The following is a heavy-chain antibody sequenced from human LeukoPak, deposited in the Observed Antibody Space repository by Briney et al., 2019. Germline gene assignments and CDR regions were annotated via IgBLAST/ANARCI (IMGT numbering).Heavy chain of an antibody. Sequence: SETLSLTWSVYGVSFSGYYWSWIRQPPGKGLEWIGEINHSGSTNYNPSLKSRVTISVDTSKNQFSLKLRSVTAADTAVYYCARGRSWYCTNRVCYVFDYWGQGTLVTVSS. D-gene: IGHD2-8*01. CDR2: INHSGST. J-gene: IGHJ4*02. V-gene: IGHV4-34*01. CDR1: GVSFSGYY. CDR3: ARGRSWYCTNRVCYVFDY.